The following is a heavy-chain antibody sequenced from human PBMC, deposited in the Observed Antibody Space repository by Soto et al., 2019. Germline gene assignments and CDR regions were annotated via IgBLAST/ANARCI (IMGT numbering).Heavy chain of an antibody. CDR3: ATGRGYCSSTSCYVGSDY. V-gene: IGHV3-23*01. CDR2: ISGSGGST. D-gene: IGHD2-2*01. CDR1: GFTFSSYA. Sequence: EVQLLESGGGLVQPGGSLRLSCAASGFTFSSYAMSWVRQAPGKGLEWVSAISGSGGSTYYADSVKGRFTISRHNSKNTLYLQMNSLRAEDTAVYYCATGRGYCSSTSCYVGSDYWGQGTLVTVSS. J-gene: IGHJ4*02.